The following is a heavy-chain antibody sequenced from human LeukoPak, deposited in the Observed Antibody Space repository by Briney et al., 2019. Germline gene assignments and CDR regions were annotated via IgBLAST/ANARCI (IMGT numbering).Heavy chain of an antibody. J-gene: IGHJ4*02. CDR2: ISYDGNNK. CDR1: GFTFSSYA. V-gene: IGHV3-30-3*01. D-gene: IGHD2-21*01. CDR3: ARGDPLFDY. Sequence: GRSLRLSCAASGFTFSSYAMHWVRQAPGKGLEWVAVISYDGNNKYYADSVKGRFTISRDNSKNTLYLQMNSLRVEDTAVYYCARGDPLFDYWGQGTLVTVSS.